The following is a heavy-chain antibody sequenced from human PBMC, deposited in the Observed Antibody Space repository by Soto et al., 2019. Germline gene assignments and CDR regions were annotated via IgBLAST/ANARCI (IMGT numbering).Heavy chain of an antibody. CDR1: GLTFSGSA. CDR2: IRSKANSYAT. D-gene: IGHD3-9*01. CDR3: TRASDILTGRIGINWFDP. J-gene: IGHJ5*02. V-gene: IGHV3-73*01. Sequence: PRGSLRLSCTASGLTFSGSAMHWGRQASGKGLEWVGRIRSKANSYATAYAASVKGRFTISRDDSKNTAYLQMNSLKTEDTAVYYCTRASDILTGRIGINWFDPWGQGTLVTVSS.